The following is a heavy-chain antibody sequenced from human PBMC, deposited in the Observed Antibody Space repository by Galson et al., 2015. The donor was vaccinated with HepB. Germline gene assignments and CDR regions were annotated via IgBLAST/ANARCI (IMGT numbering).Heavy chain of an antibody. CDR3: ARDLLDY. CDR2: IYHSGST. J-gene: IGHJ4*02. D-gene: IGHD5/OR15-5a*01. CDR1: GYSISSGYY. V-gene: IGHV4-38-2*02. Sequence: LSLTCTVSGYSISSGYYWGWIRQPPGKGLEWIGSIYHSGSTYYNPSLKSRVTISVDTSKNQFSLKLSSVTAADTAVYYCARDLLDYWGQGTLVTVSS.